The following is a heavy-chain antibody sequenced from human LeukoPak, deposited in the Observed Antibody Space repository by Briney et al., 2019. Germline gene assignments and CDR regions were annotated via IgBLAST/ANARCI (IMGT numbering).Heavy chain of an antibody. Sequence: SETLSLTCTASGGSISSYYWSWIRQSPGKGLEWIGYIYYSGSTYYNPSLQSRVTISLDTSKNRFSLKLSSLTAADTAVYYCARGAVAGFDHWGQGTLVTVSS. CDR3: ARGAVAGFDH. D-gene: IGHD6-19*01. CDR1: GGSISSYY. CDR2: IYYSGST. V-gene: IGHV4-59*01. J-gene: IGHJ4*02.